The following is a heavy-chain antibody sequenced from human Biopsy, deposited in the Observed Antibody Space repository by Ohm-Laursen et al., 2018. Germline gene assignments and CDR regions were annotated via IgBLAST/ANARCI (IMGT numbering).Heavy chain of an antibody. CDR1: GGSISGSS. J-gene: IGHJ3*02. CDR3: AKHGSGWTGDDALHI. V-gene: IGHV4-59*08. CDR2: FSYSGTT. Sequence: SDTLSLTCTVSGGSISGSSWSWIRQAPGGGLEWGGYFSYSGTTSNNPSLKSRITISVDTSKNQISLKVTSMTAADTAVYYCAKHGSGWTGDDALHIWGQGTMVTVSS. D-gene: IGHD6-19*01.